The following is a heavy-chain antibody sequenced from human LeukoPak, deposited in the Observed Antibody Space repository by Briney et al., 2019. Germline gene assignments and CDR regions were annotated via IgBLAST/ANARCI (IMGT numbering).Heavy chain of an antibody. CDR3: TRAGPLRIVVVPAASRRGGFDP. CDR2: INRSGST. J-gene: IGHJ5*02. Sequence: SETLSLTCAVYGGSFSGYYWSWIRQRPGKGLEWIGEINRSGSTNYNPFLKSRVTISVDTSKNQFSLKLSSVTAADTAVYYCTRAGPLRIVVVPAASRRGGFDPWGQGTLVTVSS. V-gene: IGHV4-34*01. CDR1: GGSFSGYY. D-gene: IGHD2-2*01.